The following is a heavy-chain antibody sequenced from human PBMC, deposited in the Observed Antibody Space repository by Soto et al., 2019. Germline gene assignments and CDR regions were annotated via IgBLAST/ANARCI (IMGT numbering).Heavy chain of an antibody. D-gene: IGHD6-19*01. V-gene: IGHV1-2*02. J-gene: IGHJ6*01. CDR2: INPNSGGT. CDR1: GYTFTDYY. Sequence: QVQLVQSGAEVKKPGASVKVSCKASGYTFTDYYMHWVRQDPGQGLEWMGWINPNSGGTNYAQKFQGRVTMTRDTSISTAYMELNRLRSDDTAVYYCARDQSPSSGWPGMDVWGQGTTVTVSS. CDR3: ARDQSPSSGWPGMDV.